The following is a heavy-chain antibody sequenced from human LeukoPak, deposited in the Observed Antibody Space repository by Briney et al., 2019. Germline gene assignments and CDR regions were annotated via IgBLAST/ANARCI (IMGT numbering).Heavy chain of an antibody. CDR2: ISYDGSNK. CDR3: AKDTSYSSGSYYMDV. V-gene: IGHV3-30*18. D-gene: IGHD6-25*01. Sequence: HPGRSLRLSCAASGFTFSSYGMHWVRQAPGKGLEWVAVISYDGSNKYYADSVKGRFTISRDNSKNTLYLQMDSLRAEDTAVYYCAKDTSYSSGSYYMDVWGKGTTVTVSS. CDR1: GFTFSSYG. J-gene: IGHJ6*03.